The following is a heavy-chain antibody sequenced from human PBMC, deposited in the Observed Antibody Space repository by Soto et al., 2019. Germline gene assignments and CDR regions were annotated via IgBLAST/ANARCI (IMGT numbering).Heavy chain of an antibody. D-gene: IGHD6-13*01. V-gene: IGHV1-18*04. CDR2: ISAYNGNT. J-gene: IGHJ6*04. Sequence: ASVKVSFKASGYTFTSYVISWVRQAPGQGLDCMGWISAYNGNTNYAQKLQGRVTMTTDTSTSTAYMELRSLRSDDTAVYYCASSSSSWYVFYYYYGMDVWGKGTTVTVSS. CDR1: GYTFTSYV. CDR3: ASSSSSWYVFYYYYGMDV.